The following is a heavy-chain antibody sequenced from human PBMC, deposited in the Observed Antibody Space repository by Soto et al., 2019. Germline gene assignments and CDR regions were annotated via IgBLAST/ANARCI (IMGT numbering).Heavy chain of an antibody. CDR3: ARRYGYYFDS. Sequence: QVQLQESGPGLVKPSETLSLTCTVSGGSISSYYWSWIRQPPGKGLEWIGYIYYSGSTNYNPSLKSRVTIAVDTSKNQLSLKLSSVPAADTAVYYCARRYGYYFDSWGQGTLVTVSS. CDR1: GGSISSYY. J-gene: IGHJ4*02. D-gene: IGHD4-17*01. V-gene: IGHV4-59*08. CDR2: IYYSGST.